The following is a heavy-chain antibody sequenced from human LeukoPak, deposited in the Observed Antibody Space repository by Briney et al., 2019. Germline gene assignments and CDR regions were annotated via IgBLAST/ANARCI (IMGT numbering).Heavy chain of an antibody. Sequence: GGALRLSCAASVFTFSSSVMSWVRQAPGKGLEWVSAISSSGGNTDNADSLKGRFTLSRDNSKDTLYLQMNSLRVEDTAVYYCARRTSGAKDVWGKGTTVTVPP. D-gene: IGHD3-16*01. V-gene: IGHV3-23*01. J-gene: IGHJ6*04. CDR2: ISSSGGNT. CDR1: VFTFSSSV. CDR3: ARRTSGAKDV.